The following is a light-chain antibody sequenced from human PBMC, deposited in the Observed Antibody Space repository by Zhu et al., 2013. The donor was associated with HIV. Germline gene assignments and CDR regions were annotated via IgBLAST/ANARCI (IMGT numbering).Light chain of an antibody. CDR3: SSYTNSSCWV. J-gene: IGLJ3*02. Sequence: QSALTQPASVSGSPGQSITISCTGTSSDVGGYNYVSWYQQHPGKAPKLMIYEVSNRPSGVSNRFSGSKSGNTASLTISGLQAEDEADYYCSSYTNSSCWVFGGGTKVTVL. CDR2: EVS. V-gene: IGLV2-14*01. CDR1: SSDVGGYNY.